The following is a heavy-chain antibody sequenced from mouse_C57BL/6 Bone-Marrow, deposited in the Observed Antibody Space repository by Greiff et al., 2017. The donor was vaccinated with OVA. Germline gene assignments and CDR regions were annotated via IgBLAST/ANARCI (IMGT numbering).Heavy chain of an antibody. Sequence: VQLQQPGAELVKPGASVKLSCKASGYTFTSYWMHWVKQRPGQGLEWIGMIHPNSGSTNYNEKFKSKATLTVDKSSSTAYMQLSSLTSEDSAVYYCARIVLRYYFDYWGQGTTLTVSS. J-gene: IGHJ2*01. CDR3: ARIVLRYYFDY. CDR1: GYTFTSYW. V-gene: IGHV1-64*01. D-gene: IGHD1-1*01. CDR2: IHPNSGST.